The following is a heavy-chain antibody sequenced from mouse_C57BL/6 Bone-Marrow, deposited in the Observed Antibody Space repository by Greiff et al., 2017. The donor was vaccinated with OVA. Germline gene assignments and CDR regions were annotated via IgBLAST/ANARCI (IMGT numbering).Heavy chain of an antibody. CDR2: IDPSDSYT. Sequence: VQLQQSGAELVKPGASVKLSCKASGYTFTSYWMQWVKQRPGQGLEWIGEIDPSDSYTNSNQKFKGKATLTVDTSSSTAYMQLSSLTSEDSAVYYCARRGDWGQGTTLTVSS. V-gene: IGHV1-50*01. J-gene: IGHJ2*01. CDR1: GYTFTSYW. CDR3: ARRGD.